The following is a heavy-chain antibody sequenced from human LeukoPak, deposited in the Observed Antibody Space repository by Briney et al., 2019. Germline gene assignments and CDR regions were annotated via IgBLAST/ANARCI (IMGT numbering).Heavy chain of an antibody. CDR1: GYTFTSYA. V-gene: IGHV1-3*01. CDR3: ARGSSSWYPPYYYGMDV. CDR2: INAGNGNT. J-gene: IGHJ6*04. Sequence: GASVKVSCKASGYTFTSYAMHWVRQAPGQRLEWMGWINAGNGNTKYSQKFQGRVTITRDTSARTAHMELSSLRSEDTAVYYCARGSSSWYPPYYYGMDVWGKGTTVTVSS. D-gene: IGHD6-13*01.